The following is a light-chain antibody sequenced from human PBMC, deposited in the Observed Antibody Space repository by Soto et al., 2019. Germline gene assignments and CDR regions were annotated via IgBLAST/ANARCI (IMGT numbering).Light chain of an antibody. CDR1: QSVSSN. V-gene: IGKV3-15*01. CDR3: QQYNNWLIT. Sequence: EIVMTQSPATLSVSPGERATLYCRASQSVSSNLAWYQQKPGQAPRLLIYGASTRATGIPARFSGSGSGTEYTLTITSLQSEDLAGDYCQQYNNWLITFGQGTRLENK. CDR2: GAS. J-gene: IGKJ5*01.